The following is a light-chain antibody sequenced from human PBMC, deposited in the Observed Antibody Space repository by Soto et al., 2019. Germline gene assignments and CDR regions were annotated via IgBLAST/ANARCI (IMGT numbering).Light chain of an antibody. CDR1: QDIATN. Sequence: DIRMTQPPSSLSASVGDRVTIPCQASQDIATNLNWYQQKPGKAPKLLIYDASGLATGVPSRFRGSGSGTDFTPTINRLQPEDIATYYCQQYENVPITFGQGTRLEIK. J-gene: IGKJ5*01. CDR3: QQYENVPIT. CDR2: DAS. V-gene: IGKV1-33*01.